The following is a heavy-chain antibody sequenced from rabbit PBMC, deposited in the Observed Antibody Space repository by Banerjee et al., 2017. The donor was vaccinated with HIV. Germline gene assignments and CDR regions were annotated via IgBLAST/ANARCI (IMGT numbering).Heavy chain of an antibody. D-gene: IGHD2-1*01. V-gene: IGHV1S45*01. CDR3: ARDLSYDDYASFNL. CDR1: GLDFSSYS. Sequence: QEQLVESGGGLVQPGGSLKLSCKASGLDFSSYSMSWVRQAPGKGLEWIACIDTGGSDNTYYANWVNGRFTISKTSSTTVTLQMTSLTAADTATYFCARDLSYDDYASFNLWGQGTLVTVS. CDR2: IDTGGSDNT. J-gene: IGHJ4*01.